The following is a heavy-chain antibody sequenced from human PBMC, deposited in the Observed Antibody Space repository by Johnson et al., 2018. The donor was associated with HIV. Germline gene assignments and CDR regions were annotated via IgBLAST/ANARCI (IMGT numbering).Heavy chain of an antibody. D-gene: IGHD2-21*01. Sequence: QVQLVESGGGVVQPGRSLRLSCAASGFTFTSYGMHWVRQAPGKGLEWVAVISYDGSNKYCADSVKGRFTISRENSKNTLYLQMNSLRAEDKAVYYCARGGGCGGDCYSGYDAFDIWGQGTMVTVSS. CDR3: ARGGGCGGDCYSGYDAFDI. V-gene: IGHV3-30*03. CDR1: GFTFTSYG. CDR2: ISYDGSNK. J-gene: IGHJ3*02.